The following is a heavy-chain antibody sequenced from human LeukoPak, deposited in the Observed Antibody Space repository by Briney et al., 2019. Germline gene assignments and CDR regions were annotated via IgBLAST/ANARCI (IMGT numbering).Heavy chain of an antibody. D-gene: IGHD3-3*01. CDR1: GGSISSYY. CDR3: ASRSSIWSGYQDTLYYFDS. CDR2: IYYSGST. Sequence: SETLSLTCTVSGGSISSYYWSWIRQPLGKRLEWIGHIYYSGSTNYNPSLKSRVTISVDTSKNQFSLKLSSVTAADTAVYYCASRSSIWSGYQDTLYYFDSWGQGTLVTVSS. V-gene: IGHV4-59*01. J-gene: IGHJ4*02.